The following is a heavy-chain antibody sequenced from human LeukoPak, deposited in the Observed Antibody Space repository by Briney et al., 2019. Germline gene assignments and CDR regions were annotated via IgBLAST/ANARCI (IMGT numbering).Heavy chain of an antibody. J-gene: IGHJ4*02. CDR3: EKWGEYDILTGYYVSDF. Sequence: GASLRLSCAASGFIFRNYAMSWVRQPPGKGLELVSAITGSGDTTYYANSVKSRFTISRDNSKNTLYVEMNTLRAEDTAVYSCEKWGEYDILTGYYVSDFWGQGTLVTVSS. V-gene: IGHV3-23*01. CDR1: GFIFRNYA. D-gene: IGHD3-9*01. CDR2: ITGSGDTT.